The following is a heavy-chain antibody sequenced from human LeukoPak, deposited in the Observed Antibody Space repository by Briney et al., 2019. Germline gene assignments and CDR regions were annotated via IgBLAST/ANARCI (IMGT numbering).Heavy chain of an antibody. D-gene: IGHD6-19*01. CDR2: IYYSGST. CDR1: GGSISSYY. CDR3: ARETGSGWDYFDY. V-gene: IGHV4-59*01. Sequence: PSETLFLTCTVSGGSISSYYWSWIRQPPGKGLEWIGYIYYSGSTNYNPSLKSRVTIPVDTSKNQFSLKLSSVTAADTAVYYCARETGSGWDYFDYWGQGTLVTVSS. J-gene: IGHJ4*02.